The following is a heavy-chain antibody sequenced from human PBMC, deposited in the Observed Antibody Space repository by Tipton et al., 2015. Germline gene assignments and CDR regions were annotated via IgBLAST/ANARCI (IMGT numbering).Heavy chain of an antibody. CDR1: GFSFSTYW. Sequence: SLRLSCAASGFSFSTYWMTWVRQAPGKGLQWLSSIRHDGGERYYDDSLKGRLTVSRDNAKNSLYLQMNSLRVEDTAVYYCARDRRGHYFDYWGQGTLVTVSP. CDR2: IRHDGGER. CDR3: ARDRRGHYFDY. D-gene: IGHD3-16*01. V-gene: IGHV3-7*05. J-gene: IGHJ4*02.